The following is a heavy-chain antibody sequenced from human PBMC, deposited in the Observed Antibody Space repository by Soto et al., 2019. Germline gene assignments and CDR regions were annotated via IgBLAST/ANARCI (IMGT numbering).Heavy chain of an antibody. Sequence: GGSLRLSCAASGFTFSGYAMDWVRQAPGKGLEWVAVISYDGSNKYYADSVKGRFTISRDNAKNTLHLELNNMTAEDTAVYYCAKDRYSGFDTFDYWGQGTLVTVSS. CDR3: AKDRYSGFDTFDY. CDR2: ISYDGSNK. J-gene: IGHJ4*02. CDR1: GFTFSGYA. D-gene: IGHD5-12*01. V-gene: IGHV3-30*18.